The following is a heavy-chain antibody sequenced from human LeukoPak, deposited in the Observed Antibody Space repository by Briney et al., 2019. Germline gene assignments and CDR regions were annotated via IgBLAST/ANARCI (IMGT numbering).Heavy chain of an antibody. J-gene: IGHJ1*01. Sequence: GASVKVSCKASGYTFTGYYMHWVRQAPGQGLEWMGWINPNSGGTNYAQKFQGWVTMTRDTSISTAYMELSRLRSDDTAVYYCARDGYYDSSAPPLFQHWGQGTLVTVSS. CDR1: GYTFTGYY. CDR2: INPNSGGT. V-gene: IGHV1-2*04. CDR3: ARDGYYDSSAPPLFQH. D-gene: IGHD3-22*01.